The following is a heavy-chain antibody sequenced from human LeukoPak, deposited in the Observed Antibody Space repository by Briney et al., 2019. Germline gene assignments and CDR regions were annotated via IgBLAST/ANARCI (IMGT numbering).Heavy chain of an antibody. V-gene: IGHV3-7*01. D-gene: IGHD3-10*01. Sequence: GGSLRLSCAASGFTFSSYWMSWVRQAPGKGLEWAANIKQDGSEKYYVESVKGRFTISRDNAKNSLYLQMNSLRAEDTAVYYCASFGLGLPNAFDIWGQGTMVTVSS. CDR3: ASFGLGLPNAFDI. J-gene: IGHJ3*02. CDR2: IKQDGSEK. CDR1: GFTFSSYW.